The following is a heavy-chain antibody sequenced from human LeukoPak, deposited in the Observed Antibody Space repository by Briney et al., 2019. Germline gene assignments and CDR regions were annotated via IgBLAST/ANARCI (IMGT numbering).Heavy chain of an antibody. J-gene: IGHJ4*02. CDR2: IYSGGST. CDR3: ARAGSGSYYLFDY. V-gene: IGHV3-66*01. D-gene: IGHD3-10*01. CDR1: GFTVSSNY. Sequence: GGSLGLSCAASGFTVSSNYMSWVRQAPGKGLEWVSVIYSGGSTYYADSVKGRFTISRDNSKNTLYLQMNSLRAEDTAVYYCARAGSGSYYLFDYWGQGTLVTVSS.